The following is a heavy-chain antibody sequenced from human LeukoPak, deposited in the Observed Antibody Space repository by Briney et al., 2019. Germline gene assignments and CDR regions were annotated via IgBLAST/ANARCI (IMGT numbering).Heavy chain of an antibody. J-gene: IGHJ5*02. Sequence: SETLSLTCTVSGGSISSSSYYWGWIRQPPGKGLEWIGSIYYSGSTYYNPSLKSRVTISVDTSKNQFSLKLSSVTAADTAVYYCARHRLTPTPDYDFWSGPPPWFDPWGQGTLVTVSS. CDR3: ARHRLTPTPDYDFWSGPPPWFDP. CDR2: IYYSGST. CDR1: GGSISSSSYY. D-gene: IGHD3-3*01. V-gene: IGHV4-39*01.